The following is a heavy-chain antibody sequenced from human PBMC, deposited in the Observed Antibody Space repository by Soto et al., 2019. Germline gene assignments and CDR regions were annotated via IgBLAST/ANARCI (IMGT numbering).Heavy chain of an antibody. CDR3: ARGLTTVVTQLDY. CDR1: GFTFSSYA. Sequence: QVQLVESGGGVVQPGRSLRLSCAASGFTFSSYAMHWVGQAPGKGLEWVAVISYDGSNKYYADSVKGRFTISRDNSKNTLYLQMSSLRAEDTALFYCARGLTTVVTQLDYWGQGTLVTVSS. CDR2: ISYDGSNK. J-gene: IGHJ4*02. V-gene: IGHV3-30-3*01. D-gene: IGHD4-17*01.